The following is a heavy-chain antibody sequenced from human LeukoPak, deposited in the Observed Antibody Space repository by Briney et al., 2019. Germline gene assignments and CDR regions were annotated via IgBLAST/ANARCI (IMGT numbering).Heavy chain of an antibody. Sequence: ASVKVSCKASGYTFTSYDINWVRQATGQGLEWMGWMNPNSGNTGYAQKFQGRVTITRNTSISTAYMELSSLRSEDTAVYYCATIAAANDAFDIWDQGTMVTVSS. CDR1: GYTFTSYD. CDR2: MNPNSGNT. CDR3: ATIAAANDAFDI. J-gene: IGHJ3*02. D-gene: IGHD6-13*01. V-gene: IGHV1-8*03.